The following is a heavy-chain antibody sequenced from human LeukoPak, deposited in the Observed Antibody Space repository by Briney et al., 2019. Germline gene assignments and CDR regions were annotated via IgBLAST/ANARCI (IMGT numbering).Heavy chain of an antibody. D-gene: IGHD3-16*01. J-gene: IGHJ4*02. V-gene: IGHV3-13*01. CDR3: ARDVGGEFDY. Sequence: GGSLRLSCAASGFTFSNYWMHWVRQATGKGLEWVSAIGTAGDTYYPGSVKGRFTISRENAKNSLYLQMNSLRAEDTAVYYCARDVGGEFDYWGQGTLVTVSS. CDR1: GFTFSNYW. CDR2: IGTAGDT.